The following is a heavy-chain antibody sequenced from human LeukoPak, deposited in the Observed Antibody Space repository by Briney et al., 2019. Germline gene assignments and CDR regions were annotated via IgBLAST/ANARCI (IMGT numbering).Heavy chain of an antibody. V-gene: IGHV4-61*02. CDR1: GGSISSSSYY. D-gene: IGHD6-13*01. CDR2: IYSSGST. CDR3: ARDVVAAAGTWDY. J-gene: IGHJ4*02. Sequence: SETLPLTCTVSGGSISSSSYYWGWIRQPAGKGLEWIGRIYSSGSTNYNPSLESRVTMSVDTSKNQLSLKLSSVTAADTAVYYCARDVVAAAGTWDYWGQGTLVTVSS.